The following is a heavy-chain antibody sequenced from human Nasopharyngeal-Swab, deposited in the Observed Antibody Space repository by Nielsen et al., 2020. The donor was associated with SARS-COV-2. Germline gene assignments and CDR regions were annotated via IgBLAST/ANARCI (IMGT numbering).Heavy chain of an antibody. V-gene: IGHV3-15*01. J-gene: IGHJ6*02. Sequence: GGSLRLSCAASGFTFSNAWMSWVRQAPGKGLEWVGRIKSKTDGGTTDYAAPVKGRFTISRDDSKNTLYLQMNSLKTEDTAVYYCGYYGDEYYYYYGMDVWGQGTTVTVSS. D-gene: IGHD4-17*01. CDR1: GFTFSNAW. CDR3: GYYGDEYYYYYGMDV. CDR2: IKSKTDGGTT.